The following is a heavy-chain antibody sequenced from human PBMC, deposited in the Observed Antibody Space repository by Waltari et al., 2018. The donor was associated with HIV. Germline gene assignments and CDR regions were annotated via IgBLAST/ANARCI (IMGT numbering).Heavy chain of an antibody. CDR2: IRYNSGSI. D-gene: IGHD2-15*01. Sequence: EVQLVESGGGLVQPGRSLRLSCAASGFTFDDYAMHWVRQAPGKGLEWVSSIRYNSGSIEYADSVKGRFTISRDNAKNSLYLQMNSLRAEDTALYYCAKAPERYCSGGSCPDYYYGMDVWGHGTTVTVSS. CDR3: AKAPERYCSGGSCPDYYYGMDV. CDR1: GFTFDDYA. V-gene: IGHV3-9*01. J-gene: IGHJ6*02.